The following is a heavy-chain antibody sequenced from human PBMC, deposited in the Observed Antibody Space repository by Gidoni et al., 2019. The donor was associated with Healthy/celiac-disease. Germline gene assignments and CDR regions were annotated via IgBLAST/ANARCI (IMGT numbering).Heavy chain of an antibody. Sequence: QVQLQQWGAGLLKPSETLSLTCAVYGGSFSGYYWSWIRQPPGKGLEGIGEINHSGSTTYNTSLKSRVTISVDTSKNQFSLKLSSVTAADTAVYYCARGGSLITMVRGVMDWFDPWGQGTLVTVSS. CDR2: INHSGST. J-gene: IGHJ5*02. D-gene: IGHD3-10*01. CDR3: ARGGSLITMVRGVMDWFDP. V-gene: IGHV4-34*01. CDR1: GGSFSGYY.